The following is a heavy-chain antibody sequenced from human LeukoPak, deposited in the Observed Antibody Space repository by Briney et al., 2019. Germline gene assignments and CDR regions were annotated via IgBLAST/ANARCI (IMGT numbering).Heavy chain of an antibody. Sequence: SETPSLTCAVSGYSISSGYYWGWIRQPPGKGLEWIGSIYHSGSTYYNPSLKSRVTISVDTPKNQFSLKLSSVTAADTAVYYCAGEGYCSSTSCYYYFDYWGQGTLVTVSS. CDR3: AGEGYCSSTSCYYYFDY. D-gene: IGHD2-2*01. J-gene: IGHJ4*02. V-gene: IGHV4-38-2*01. CDR1: GYSISSGYY. CDR2: IYHSGST.